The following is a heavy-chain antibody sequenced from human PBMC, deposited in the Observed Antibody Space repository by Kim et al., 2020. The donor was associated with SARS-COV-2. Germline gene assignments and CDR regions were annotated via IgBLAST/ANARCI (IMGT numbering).Heavy chain of an antibody. J-gene: IGHJ4*02. V-gene: IGHV3-74*01. D-gene: IGHD3-10*01. Sequence: GGSLRLSCAASGFTFSSYWMHWVRQAPGKGLVWVSRINSDGSSTSYADSVKGRFTISRDNAKNTLYLQMNSLRAEDTAVYYCARETIWFGELFPDYWGQGTLVTVSS. CDR3: ARETIWFGELFPDY. CDR1: GFTFSSYW. CDR2: INSDGSST.